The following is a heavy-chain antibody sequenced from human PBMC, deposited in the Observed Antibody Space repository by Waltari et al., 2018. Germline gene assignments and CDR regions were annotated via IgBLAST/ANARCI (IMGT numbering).Heavy chain of an antibody. CDR2: VLPSGST. CDR3: VREKVGGTFDY. CDR1: GYTFTTYY. Sequence: QVQLVQSGAEVKKPGASVKVSCKASGYTFTTYYMHWVRQVPGQGLEWLGIVLPSGSTNDAQNFRGLVTMTSDTSTNTVYMDLSSLRSEDTAVYYCVREKVGGTFDYWVQGTLVTVSS. J-gene: IGHJ4*02. V-gene: IGHV1-46*01.